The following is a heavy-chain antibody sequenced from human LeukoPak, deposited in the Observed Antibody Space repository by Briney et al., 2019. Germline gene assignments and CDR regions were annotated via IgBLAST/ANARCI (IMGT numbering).Heavy chain of an antibody. Sequence: GGSLRLSCAASGFTFDDYGMSWVRQAPGKGLEWVSGINWNGGSTGYADSVKGRFTISRDNAKNSVYLQMNGLRAEDTALYYCARGGVRTYMDVWGKGTTVTVSS. CDR2: INWNGGST. D-gene: IGHD2-2*01. CDR1: GFTFDDYG. CDR3: ARGGVRTYMDV. J-gene: IGHJ6*03. V-gene: IGHV3-20*04.